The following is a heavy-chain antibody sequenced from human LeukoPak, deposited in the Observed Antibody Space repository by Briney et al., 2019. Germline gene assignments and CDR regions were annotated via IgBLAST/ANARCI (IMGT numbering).Heavy chain of an antibody. CDR2: ISSNGGST. V-gene: IGHV3-64D*09. Sequence: AGCLRLSCSASGFTFSSNAMHWVRPGPGQGREYVSAISSNGGSTYNADSVKGRFTISRDNSKNTLYLQMSSLRAEDTAVYYCVKDTKFFGARNYDYGMDVWGQGTTVTVSS. D-gene: IGHD3-3*01. CDR1: GFTFSSNA. CDR3: VKDTKFFGARNYDYGMDV. J-gene: IGHJ6*02.